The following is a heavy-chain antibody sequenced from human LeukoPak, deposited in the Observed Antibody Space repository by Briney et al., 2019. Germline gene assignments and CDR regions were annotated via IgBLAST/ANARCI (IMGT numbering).Heavy chain of an antibody. CDR3: ARKRDYFDY. CDR2: IYYSGST. Sequence: SETLSLTCTVSGGSISSYYWSWIRQPPGKGLEWIGYIYYSGSTNYNPSLKSRVTISVDTSKNQFSLKLSSVTAADTAVYYCARKRDYFDYWGQGTLVTVSS. J-gene: IGHJ4*02. CDR1: GGSISSYY. V-gene: IGHV4-59*08.